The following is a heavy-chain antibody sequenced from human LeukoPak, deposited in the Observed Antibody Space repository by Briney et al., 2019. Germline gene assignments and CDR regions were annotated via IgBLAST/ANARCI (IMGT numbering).Heavy chain of an antibody. CDR1: GFAFSSYA. CDR3: ARRFANAERSFDY. V-gene: IGHV3-23*03. Sequence: PGGSLRLSCAVYGFAFSSYAMGWVRQPLGKGLECVSGIVTGASSTYYVDSVKGRFTISRDNSKNTLYLQMNSLRAEDTAVYYCARRFANAERSFDYWGQGTLVTVSS. CDR2: IVTGASST. J-gene: IGHJ4*02.